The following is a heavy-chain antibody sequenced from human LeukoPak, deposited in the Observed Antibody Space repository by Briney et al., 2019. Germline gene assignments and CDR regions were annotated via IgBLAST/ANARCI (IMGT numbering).Heavy chain of an antibody. CDR3: ARGEAALTALLDY. CDR2: IYHSGST. V-gene: IGHV4-4*02. D-gene: IGHD1-14*01. Sequence: SGTLSLTCAVSGGSISSSNWWSWVRQPPGKGLEWIGEIYHSGSTNYNPSLKSRVTISVDKSKNQFSLKLSSVTAADTTVYYCARGEAALTALLDYWGQGTLVTVSS. CDR1: GGSISSSNW. J-gene: IGHJ4*02.